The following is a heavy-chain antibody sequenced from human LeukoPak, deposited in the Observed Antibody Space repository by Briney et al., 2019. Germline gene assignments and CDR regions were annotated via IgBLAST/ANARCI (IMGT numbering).Heavy chain of an antibody. J-gene: IGHJ4*02. CDR2: TSGDGITT. CDR1: GFTFSSYS. V-gene: IGHV3-43*02. CDR3: ARDHVYGGADY. D-gene: IGHD5/OR15-5a*01. Sequence: PGGSLRLSCAASGFTFSSYSMNWVRQAPGKSLEWVSRTSGDGITTYFADSVKGRFTISRDNSNSSLFLQMNSLRTEDTALYYCARDHVYGGADYWGQGTLVTVSS.